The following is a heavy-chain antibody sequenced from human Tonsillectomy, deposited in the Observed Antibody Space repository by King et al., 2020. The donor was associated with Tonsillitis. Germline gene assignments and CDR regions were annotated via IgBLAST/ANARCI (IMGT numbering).Heavy chain of an antibody. Sequence: VQLVESGGGLVKPGGSLRLSCAASGFTFSNAWMSWVRQAPGKGLEWVGRIKSKTDGGTTDYAAPVKGRLTISRDDSKNTLYLQMNSLKTEDTAVYYCTTDRYTVTKYYFDYWGQGTLVTVSS. J-gene: IGHJ4*02. D-gene: IGHD4-17*01. CDR3: TTDRYTVTKYYFDY. CDR2: IKSKTDGGTT. V-gene: IGHV3-15*01. CDR1: GFTFSNAW.